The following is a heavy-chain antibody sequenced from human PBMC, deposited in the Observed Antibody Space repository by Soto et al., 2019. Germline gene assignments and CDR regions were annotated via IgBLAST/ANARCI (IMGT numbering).Heavy chain of an antibody. Sequence: EVQLLASGGGFVHPGGSLRLSCAASGFTFTSYAMSWVRQSPGKGLEWVSGIGGSGGRTYYANSVKGRFTISRDNSKNTLYLQMDSLRAEDTAVYYCVTDREDFAYTNYLDYWGQGTLVTVSS. CDR3: VTDREDFAYTNYLDY. J-gene: IGHJ4*02. D-gene: IGHD4-4*01. V-gene: IGHV3-23*01. CDR1: GFTFTSYA. CDR2: IGGSGGRT.